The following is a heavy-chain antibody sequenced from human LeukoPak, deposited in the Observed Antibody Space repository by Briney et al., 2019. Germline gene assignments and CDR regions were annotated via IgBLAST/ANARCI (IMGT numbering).Heavy chain of an antibody. J-gene: IGHJ3*02. D-gene: IGHD6-19*01. CDR1: GFTFSNYE. CDR3: AKDVDSSGWYAFDI. CDR2: ISSSGSTI. V-gene: IGHV3-48*03. Sequence: PGGSLRLSCAASGFTFSNYEMSWVRQAPGQGLEWVSYISSSGSTIYYADSVKGRFTISRDNAESSLFLQMNSLRAEDTAVYYCAKDVDSSGWYAFDIWGQGTMVTVSS.